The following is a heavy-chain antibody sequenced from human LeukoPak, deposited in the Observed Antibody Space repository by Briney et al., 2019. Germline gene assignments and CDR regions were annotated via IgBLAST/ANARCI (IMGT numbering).Heavy chain of an antibody. CDR3: ARGKPRAARKPVLDY. CDR1: GGPFSGYY. V-gene: IGHV4-34*01. Sequence: SETLSLTCAVYGGPFSGYYWSWIRQPPGKGLEWIGEINHSGSTNYNPSLKSRVTISVDTSKNQFSLKLSSVTAADTAVYYCARGKPRAARKPVLDYWGQGTLVTVSS. J-gene: IGHJ4*02. D-gene: IGHD6-6*01. CDR2: INHSGST.